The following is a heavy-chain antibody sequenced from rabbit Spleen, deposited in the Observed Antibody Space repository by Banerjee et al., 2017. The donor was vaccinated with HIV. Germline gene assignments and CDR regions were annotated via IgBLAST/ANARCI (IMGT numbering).Heavy chain of an antibody. J-gene: IGHJ4*01. Sequence: QELVESGGGLVQPGGSLKLSCKASRFDFSTYSMSWVRQAPGKGLEWIGYIGPIFGVTYYANWVNGRFTISSHNAQNTLYLQLNSLTAADTATYFCARDLVGVIGWNFYLWGQGTLVTVS. CDR2: IGPIFGVT. CDR3: ARDLVGVIGWNFYL. V-gene: IGHV1S7*01. D-gene: IGHD1-1*01. CDR1: RFDFSTYS.